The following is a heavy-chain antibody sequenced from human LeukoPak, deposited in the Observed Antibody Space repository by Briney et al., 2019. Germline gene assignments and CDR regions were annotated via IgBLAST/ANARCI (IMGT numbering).Heavy chain of an antibody. CDR2: THISGST. J-gene: IGHJ6*03. V-gene: IGHV4-4*07. D-gene: IGHD3-3*01. CDR3: ARAILESSENYHYMEV. Sequence: SETLSLTCTVSGDSISNYYWSWIRQPAEKGLEWIGRTHISGSTNKNPSLKSRVTMSLDTSKNQFSLRLSSVTAADTAVYYCARAILESSENYHYMEVWGKGTTVTVSS. CDR1: GDSISNYY.